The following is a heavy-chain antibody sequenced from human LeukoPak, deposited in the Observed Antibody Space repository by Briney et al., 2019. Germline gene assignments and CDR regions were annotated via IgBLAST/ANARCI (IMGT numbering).Heavy chain of an antibody. CDR1: GFTFSSSW. J-gene: IGHJ4*02. CDR2: INTDGRTT. Sequence: GGSLRLSCAASGFTFSSSWMHWVRQAPGKGLVWVSRINTDGRTTTYADSVKGRFTISRDGAKSTVYLQMNSLRPEDTALYYCAKSLGSQDYWGQGTLVTVSS. D-gene: IGHD6-19*01. CDR3: AKSLGSQDY. V-gene: IGHV3-74*01.